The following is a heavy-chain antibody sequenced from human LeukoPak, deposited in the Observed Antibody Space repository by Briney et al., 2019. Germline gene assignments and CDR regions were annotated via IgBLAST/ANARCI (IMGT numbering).Heavy chain of an antibody. D-gene: IGHD3-22*01. CDR3: AADYYYYDSSGYSSPVRIPDY. CDR1: GFTFTSSA. CDR2: LVVGSGNT. Sequence: SVKVSCKASGFTFTSSAVQWVRQARGQRLEWIGWLVVGSGNTNYAQKFQERVTITRDMSTSTAYMELSSLRSEDTAVYYCAADYYYYDSSGYSSPVRIPDYWGQGTLVTVSS. V-gene: IGHV1-58*01. J-gene: IGHJ4*02.